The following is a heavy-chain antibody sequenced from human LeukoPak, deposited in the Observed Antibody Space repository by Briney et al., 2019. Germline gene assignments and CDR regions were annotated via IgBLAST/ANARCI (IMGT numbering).Heavy chain of an antibody. V-gene: IGHV1-69*13. CDR2: IIPIFGTA. Sequence: WASVKVSCKASGGTFSSYAISWVRQAPGQGLEWMGGIIPIFGTANYAQKFQGRVTITADESTSTAYMELSSLRSEDTAVYYCATVWFGELTAPRRDWFDPWGQGTLVTVSS. J-gene: IGHJ5*02. CDR3: ATVWFGELTAPRRDWFDP. CDR1: GGTFSSYA. D-gene: IGHD3-10*01.